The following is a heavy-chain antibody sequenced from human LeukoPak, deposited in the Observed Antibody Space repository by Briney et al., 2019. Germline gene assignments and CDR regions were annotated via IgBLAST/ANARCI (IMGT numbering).Heavy chain of an antibody. J-gene: IGHJ2*01. V-gene: IGHV3-33*06. CDR1: KFTFSHYA. CDR3: AKDVSPRPWYFDL. Sequence: AGGSLRLSCAASKFTFSHYAMHWVRQAPGKGLEWVAVIWNDGSDKYYADSVKGRFTVSRDNSRSTLYLQLNSLRAEDTATYFCAKDVSPRPWYFDLWGRGTLVTVSS. CDR2: IWNDGSDK. D-gene: IGHD5/OR15-5a*01.